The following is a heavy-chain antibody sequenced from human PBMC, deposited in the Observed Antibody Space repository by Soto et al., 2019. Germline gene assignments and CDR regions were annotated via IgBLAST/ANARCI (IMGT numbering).Heavy chain of an antibody. CDR3: ARGRSVWYYGDGFHRGYYMDV. J-gene: IGHJ6*03. Sequence: ETLSLTCAVYGGSFSGYYWSWIRQPPGKGLEWIGEINHSGSTNYNPSLKSRVTISVDTSKNQFSLKLSSVTAADTAVYYCARGRSVWYYGDGFHRGYYMDVWGKGTTVTVSS. CDR2: INHSGST. V-gene: IGHV4-34*01. CDR1: GGSFSGYY. D-gene: IGHD4-17*01.